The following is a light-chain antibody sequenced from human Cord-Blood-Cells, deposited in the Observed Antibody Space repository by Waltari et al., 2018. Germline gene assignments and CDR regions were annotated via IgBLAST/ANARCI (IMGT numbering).Light chain of an antibody. CDR2: DAS. CDR3: RQYDNLPLT. J-gene: IGKJ4*01. Sequence: DIHMTQSPSSLSASVGDRVTITCQASQDISHYLNWYQQKPGKAPKLLSYDASNLETGVPLRFSGSESGTDSTYCISTHQPEDIATYDCRQYDNLPLTIGGGTKVEVK. CDR1: QDISHY. V-gene: IGKV1-33*01.